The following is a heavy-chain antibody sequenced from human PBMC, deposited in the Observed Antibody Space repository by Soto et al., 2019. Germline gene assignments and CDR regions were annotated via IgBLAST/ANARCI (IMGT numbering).Heavy chain of an antibody. J-gene: IGHJ6*02. Sequence: GGSLRLSCAASGFTFSSYSMNWVRQAPGKGLEWVSYISSSSSTIYYADSVKGRFTISRDNAKNSLYLQMNSLRDEDTAVYYCARNERAYYDSSGYYTDYYGMDVWGQGTTVTVSS. D-gene: IGHD3-22*01. V-gene: IGHV3-48*02. CDR2: ISSSSSTI. CDR3: ARNERAYYDSSGYYTDYYGMDV. CDR1: GFTFSSYS.